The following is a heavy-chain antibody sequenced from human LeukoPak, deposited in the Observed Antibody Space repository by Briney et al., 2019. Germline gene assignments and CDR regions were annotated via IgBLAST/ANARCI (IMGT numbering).Heavy chain of an antibody. CDR2: ISYDGSNK. J-gene: IGHJ6*03. D-gene: IGHD1-14*01. CDR3: ARDRNQLSYMDV. CDR1: GFTFSSYA. Sequence: GGSLRLSCAASGFTFSSYAMHWVRQAPGKGLEWVAVISYDGSNKYYADSVKGRFTISRDNSKNTLYLQMNSLRAEDTAVYYCARDRNQLSYMDVWGKGTTVTVPS. V-gene: IGHV3-30*04.